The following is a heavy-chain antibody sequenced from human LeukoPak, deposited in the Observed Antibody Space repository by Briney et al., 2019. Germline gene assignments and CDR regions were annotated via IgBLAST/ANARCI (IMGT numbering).Heavy chain of an antibody. CDR3: ARAVSGYAFDI. D-gene: IGHD6-25*01. V-gene: IGHV4-61*02. CDR2: IFTSGST. CDR1: GGSISSGSYY. J-gene: IGHJ3*02. Sequence: SETLSLTCTVSGGSISSGSYYWSWIRRPAGKGREWIGRIFTSGSTDYNPSLKSRVTISIDTSKNQFSLKLSSVTAADTAVYYCARAVSGYAFDIWGQGTMVTVSS.